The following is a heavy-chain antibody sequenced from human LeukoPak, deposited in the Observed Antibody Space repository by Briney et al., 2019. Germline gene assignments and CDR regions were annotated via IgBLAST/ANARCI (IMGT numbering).Heavy chain of an antibody. CDR1: GGTFSSYA. Sequence: ASVKVSCKASGGTFSSYAISWVRQAPGQGLEWMGGVIPIFGTANYAQKSQGRVTITADESTSTAYMELSSLRSEDTAVYYCARSSGWYNPPYYFDYWGQGTLVTVSS. J-gene: IGHJ4*02. CDR3: ARSSGWYNPPYYFDY. D-gene: IGHD6-19*01. CDR2: VIPIFGTA. V-gene: IGHV1-69*13.